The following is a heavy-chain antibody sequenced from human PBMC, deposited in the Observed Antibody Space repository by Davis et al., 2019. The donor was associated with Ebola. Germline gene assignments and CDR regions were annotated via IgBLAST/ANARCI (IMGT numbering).Heavy chain of an antibody. CDR2: IIPILGIA. CDR1: GGTFSSYT. V-gene: IGHV1-69*02. Sequence: SVKVSCKASGGTFSSYTISWVRQAPGQGLEWMGRIIPILGIANYAQKFQGRVTITADKSTSTAYMELSSLRSEDTAVYYCARPTVVAGTYYFDYWGQGTLVTVSS. CDR3: ARPTVVAGTYYFDY. D-gene: IGHD2-21*01. J-gene: IGHJ4*02.